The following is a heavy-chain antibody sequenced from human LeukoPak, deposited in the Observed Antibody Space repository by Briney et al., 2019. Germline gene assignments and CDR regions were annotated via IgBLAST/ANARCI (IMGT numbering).Heavy chain of an antibody. J-gene: IGHJ4*02. CDR3: ARDQVPGY. CDR1: GFTFNNFG. CDR2: ISPSSSTT. Sequence: GRSLRLSCAASGFTFNNFGMNWVRQAPGKGLEWISYISPSSSTTYYADSVRGRFTISRDNAKNSVYLQMNSLRAEDTAVYYCARDQVPGYWGQGTLVTVSS. V-gene: IGHV3-48*01.